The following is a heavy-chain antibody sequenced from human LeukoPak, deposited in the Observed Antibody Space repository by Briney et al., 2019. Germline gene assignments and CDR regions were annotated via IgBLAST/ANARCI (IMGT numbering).Heavy chain of an antibody. D-gene: IGHD5-18*01. CDR2: ISSSSSYI. V-gene: IGHV3-21*01. J-gene: IGHJ4*02. CDR1: GFTFSSYS. CDR3: ASPRYSYGLDY. Sequence: GGSLRLSCAASGFTFSSYSMNWVRQAPGKGPEWVSSISSSSSYIYYADSVKGRFTISRDNAKNSLYLQMNSLRAEDTAVYYCASPRYSYGLDYWGQGTLVTVSS.